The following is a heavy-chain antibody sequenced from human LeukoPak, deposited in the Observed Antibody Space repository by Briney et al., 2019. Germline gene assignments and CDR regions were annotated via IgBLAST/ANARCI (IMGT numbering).Heavy chain of an antibody. CDR3: ARAQIAVNFSYFDY. Sequence: SETLSLTCTVSGDSISSYYWSWIRQPAGKGLEWIGRIYTGGSTNYNPSLKSRVTISVDKSKNQFSLKLNSVTAADTAIYYCARAQIAVNFSYFDYWGQGTLVTVSS. CDR2: IYTGGST. J-gene: IGHJ4*02. CDR1: GDSISSYY. D-gene: IGHD6-19*01. V-gene: IGHV4-4*07.